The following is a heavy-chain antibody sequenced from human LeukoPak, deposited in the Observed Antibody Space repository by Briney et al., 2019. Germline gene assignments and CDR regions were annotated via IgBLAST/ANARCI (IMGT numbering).Heavy chain of an antibody. D-gene: IGHD6-13*01. V-gene: IGHV3-21*01. CDR1: GFTFSSYS. J-gene: IGHJ4*02. Sequence: GGSLRLSCAASGFTFSSYSMNWVRQAPGKGLEWVSSISSSSSYIYYADSVKGRFTISRDNAKNSLYLQMNSLRAEDPAVYYCARSHIAALDYWGQGTLVTVCS. CDR3: ARSHIAALDY. CDR2: ISSSSSYI.